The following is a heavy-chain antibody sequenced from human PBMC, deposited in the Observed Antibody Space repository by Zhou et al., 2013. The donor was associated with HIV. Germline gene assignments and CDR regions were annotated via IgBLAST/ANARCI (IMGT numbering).Heavy chain of an antibody. D-gene: IGHD3-3*01. CDR3: ARGIKGYYDFWNAEYGGGYFQH. V-gene: IGHV1-8*01. CDR2: MNPNSGNT. CDR1: GYTFTSYD. J-gene: IGHJ1*01. Sequence: QVQLVQSGAEVMKPGASVKVSCKASGYTFTSYDINWVRQATGQGLEWMGWMNPNSGNTGYAQKFQGRVTITRNTSISTAYMELSSLRSEDTAVYYCARGIKGYYDFWNAEYGGGYFQHWGQGTLVTVSS.